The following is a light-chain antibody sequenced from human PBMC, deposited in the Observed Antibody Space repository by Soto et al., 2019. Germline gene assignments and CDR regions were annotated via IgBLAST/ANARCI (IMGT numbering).Light chain of an antibody. V-gene: IGLV2-14*01. J-gene: IGLJ3*02. Sequence: QSALTQPASVSGSPGQSITISCTGTSSDIGVYNYVSWLQQHPGKAPKLMIYEVNNRPSGVSDRFSGSKSANTASLTISGLQAEDEADYYCASFTTTRTWVFGGGTKLTVL. CDR3: ASFTTTRTWV. CDR1: SSDIGVYNY. CDR2: EVN.